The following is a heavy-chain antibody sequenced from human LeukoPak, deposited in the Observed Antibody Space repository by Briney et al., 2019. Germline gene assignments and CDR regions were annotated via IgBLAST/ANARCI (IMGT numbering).Heavy chain of an antibody. Sequence: GRSLGLSCAASGFMFSRLGMQWVRQAPGEGLEWVAMIWHDGSVEEYADSVKGRFTISRDNSQNTLYLQVNSLRDDDTAVYYCAKEGDQFRGYLDAWGKGTTVTVSS. D-gene: IGHD3-16*01. CDR3: AKEGDQFRGYLDA. CDR2: IWHDGSVE. V-gene: IGHV3-33*06. CDR1: GFMFSRLG. J-gene: IGHJ6*03.